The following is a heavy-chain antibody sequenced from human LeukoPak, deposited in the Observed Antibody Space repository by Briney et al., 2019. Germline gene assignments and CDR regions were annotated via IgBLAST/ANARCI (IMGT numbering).Heavy chain of an antibody. CDR2: INPNSGGT. J-gene: IGHJ4*02. CDR1: GYTFTAYY. D-gene: IGHD5-18*01. CDR3: ARAKVIVPDY. V-gene: IGHV1-2*02. Sequence: ASVKVSCKASGYTFTAYYMHWMRQAPGQGPEWMGWINPNSGGTNHAQKFQGRVTMTRDTSISTAYMELSSLRSDDTAVYYCARAKVIVPDYWGQGTLVTVSS.